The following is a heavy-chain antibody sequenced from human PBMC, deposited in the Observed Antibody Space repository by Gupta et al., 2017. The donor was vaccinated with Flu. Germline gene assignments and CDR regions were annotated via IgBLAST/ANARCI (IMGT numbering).Heavy chain of an antibody. D-gene: IGHD3-10*01. V-gene: IGHV1-46*03. J-gene: IGHJ3*02. CDR1: SYD. CDR3: ARDGESATTHAFDI. CDR2: INPSGGGT. Sequence: SYDIHWVRQAPGQGLEWMGIINPSGGGTSYAQTVLDRVTMTRDTSTSTVYRELSSLRSEDTAVYYCARDGESATTHAFDIWGQGTMLTVSS.